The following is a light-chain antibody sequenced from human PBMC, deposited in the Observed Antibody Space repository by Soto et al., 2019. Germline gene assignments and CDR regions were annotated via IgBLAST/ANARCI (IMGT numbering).Light chain of an antibody. CDR1: QSVNNNY. Sequence: EIVLTQSPGTLSLSPVERATLSCSAIQSVNNNYLAWYQQRPGQAPRLLIYGASTRDTGVPTRFSGSGSGTEFTLTITNLQSEDFAVYYCQQYNNWPPWTFGQGTKVDTK. V-gene: IGKV3D-15*01. CDR2: GAS. J-gene: IGKJ1*01. CDR3: QQYNNWPPWT.